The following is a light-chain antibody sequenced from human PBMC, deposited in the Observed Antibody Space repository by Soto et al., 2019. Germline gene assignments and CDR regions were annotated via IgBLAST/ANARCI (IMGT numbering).Light chain of an antibody. CDR3: QQYGDWPLT. CDR1: QSVGNN. CDR2: ATS. V-gene: IGKV3-15*01. J-gene: IGKJ4*01. Sequence: EIVVTQSPATLSVSPGERATLSCGASQSVGNNFAWYQQKPGQAPRLLVFATSTRPTGVPARFSGSGSGTEFTLTISSLQSEDFAVYYCQQYGDWPLTFGGGAKVEIE.